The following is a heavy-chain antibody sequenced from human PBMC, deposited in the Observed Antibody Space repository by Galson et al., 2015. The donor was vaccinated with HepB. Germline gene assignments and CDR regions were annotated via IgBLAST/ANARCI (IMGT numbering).Heavy chain of an antibody. J-gene: IGHJ3*02. CDR2: IYSGGST. CDR1: GFTFSSYA. CDR3: AREIRYFDWLKAFDI. Sequence: SLRLSCAASGFTFSSYAMSWVRQAPGKGLEWVSVIYSGGSTYYADSVKGRFTISRDNSKNTLYLQMNSLRAEDTAVYYCAREIRYFDWLKAFDIWGQGTMVTVSS. D-gene: IGHD3-9*01. V-gene: IGHV3-53*01.